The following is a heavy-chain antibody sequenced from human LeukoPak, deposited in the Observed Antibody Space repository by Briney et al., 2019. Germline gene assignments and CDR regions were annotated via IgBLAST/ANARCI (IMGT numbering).Heavy chain of an antibody. CDR3: ARSEGGDWFFDY. V-gene: IGHV4-38-2*02. CDR2: IYRSGST. CDR1: GYSITTGYY. Sequence: PSETLSLTCTVSGYSITTGYYWGWIRQPPGKGLEWIGSIYRSGSTFYNPSLKSRVTISVDTSKNQFSLKLSSVTAADTAVYYCARSEGGDWFFDYWGQGTLVTVSS. J-gene: IGHJ4*02. D-gene: IGHD2-21*02.